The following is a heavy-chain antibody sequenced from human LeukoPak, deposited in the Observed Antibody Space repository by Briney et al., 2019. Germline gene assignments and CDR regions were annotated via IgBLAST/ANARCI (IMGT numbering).Heavy chain of an antibody. CDR2: LSYDGSNK. Sequence: GGSLRLSCAASGFTFSSYSMHWVRQAPGKGLEWVAVLSYDGSNKYYADSVKGRFTISRDNSKNTLYLQMNSLRAEDTAVYYCARPALEWLLYDAFDIRGQGTMVTVSS. J-gene: IGHJ3*02. V-gene: IGHV3-30*04. CDR3: ARPALEWLLYDAFDI. D-gene: IGHD3-3*01. CDR1: GFTFSSYS.